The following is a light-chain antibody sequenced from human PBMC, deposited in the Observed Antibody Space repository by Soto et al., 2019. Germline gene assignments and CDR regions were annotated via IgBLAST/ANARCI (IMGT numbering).Light chain of an antibody. V-gene: IGKV3-20*01. Sequence: EIVLTQSPGTLSLSPGERATLSCRASQRVYDGYLAWYQQKPGQTPRLLIFGASTRATGIPDRFSGSGSGTGFTLTISRLEPEDFAVYFCQQYGNSITFGQGTRLEI. CDR1: QRVYDGY. CDR2: GAS. CDR3: QQYGNSIT. J-gene: IGKJ5*01.